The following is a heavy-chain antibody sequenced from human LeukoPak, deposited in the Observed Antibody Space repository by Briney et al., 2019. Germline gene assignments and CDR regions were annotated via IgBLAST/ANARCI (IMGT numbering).Heavy chain of an antibody. V-gene: IGHV4-34*01. CDR3: ARGRGDGLGYCSGGSCYDYFDY. D-gene: IGHD2-15*01. Sequence: PSETLSLTCAVYGGSFSGYYWSWIRQPPGKGLEWIGEINHSGSTNYNPSHKSRVTISVDTSKNQFSLKLSSVTAADTAVYYCARGRGDGLGYCSGGSCYDYFDYWGQGTLVTVSS. CDR1: GGSFSGYY. CDR2: INHSGST. J-gene: IGHJ4*02.